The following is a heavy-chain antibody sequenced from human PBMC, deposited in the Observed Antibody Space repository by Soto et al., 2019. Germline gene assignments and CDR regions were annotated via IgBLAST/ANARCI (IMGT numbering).Heavy chain of an antibody. J-gene: IGHJ4*02. V-gene: IGHV6-1*01. Sequence: SQTLSLTCAISGDSVSINSAAWNCIRHSPSRVLDWLGSTYYRSKWYNDYAVSVKSRITIDPDTSKNQFSLQLNSVTPEDTAVYYCAREDSSGYYYPLFDYWGQGPLVTVSS. CDR2: TYYRSKWYN. D-gene: IGHD3-22*01. CDR1: GDSVSINSAA. CDR3: AREDSSGYYYPLFDY.